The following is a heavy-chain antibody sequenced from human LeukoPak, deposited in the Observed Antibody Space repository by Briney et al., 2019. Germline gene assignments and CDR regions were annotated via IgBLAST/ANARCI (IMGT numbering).Heavy chain of an antibody. D-gene: IGHD2-2*01. CDR2: IYYSGST. J-gene: IGHJ4*02. CDR1: GGSISSYY. V-gene: IGHV4-59*01. CDR3: ARGGIVVVPAATKYYFDY. Sequence: SETLSLTCTVSGGSISSYYWSWIRQPPGKGLEWIGYIYYSGSTTYNPSLKSRVTISVDTSKNQFSLKLSSVTAADTAVYYCARGGIVVVPAATKYYFDYWGQGTLVTVSS.